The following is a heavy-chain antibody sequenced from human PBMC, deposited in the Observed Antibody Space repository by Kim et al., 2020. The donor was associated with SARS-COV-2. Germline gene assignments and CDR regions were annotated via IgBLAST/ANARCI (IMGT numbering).Heavy chain of an antibody. D-gene: IGHD3-3*01. V-gene: IGHV1-3*01. CDR3: ARAPVLLFLEYLFHGGDY. J-gene: IGHJ4*02. Sequence: EWMGFINPSNGNTNYSQKFQGRVTITSDTSANTASLELSSLTSEDTAVYYCARAPVLLFLEYLFHGGDYWGRGTLDTVSS. CDR2: INPSNGNT.